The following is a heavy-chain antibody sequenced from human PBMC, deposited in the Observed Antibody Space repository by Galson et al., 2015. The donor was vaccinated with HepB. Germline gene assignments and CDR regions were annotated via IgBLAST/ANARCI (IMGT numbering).Heavy chain of an antibody. CDR1: GYTFTSHA. J-gene: IGHJ6*03. V-gene: IGHV7-4-1*02. D-gene: IGHD2-2*01. CDR3: AREVIVPAPGYMDV. CDR2: IYTNTGNP. Sequence: SVKVSCKASGYTFTSHAINWVRQAPGQGLEWMGWIYTNTGNPTYAQGLTGRFVFSLDTSVSTAYLQISSLKAEDTAIYYCAREVIVPAPGYMDVWGKGTTVTVSS.